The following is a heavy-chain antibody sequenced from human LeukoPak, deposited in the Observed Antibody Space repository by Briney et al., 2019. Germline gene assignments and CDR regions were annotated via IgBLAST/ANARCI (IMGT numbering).Heavy chain of an antibody. D-gene: IGHD3-22*01. CDR2: VYYSGSA. Sequence: PSETLSLTCIVSGASITSAGYYWSWIRQHPGKGLEWIGYVYYSGSAYYNPSLKSRVTISTDTSKNQFSLKLSSVTAADTAVYYCARFDSSGYYYYFDCWGQGTPVTVSS. CDR1: GASITSAGYY. CDR3: ARFDSSGYYYYFDC. J-gene: IGHJ4*02. V-gene: IGHV4-31*03.